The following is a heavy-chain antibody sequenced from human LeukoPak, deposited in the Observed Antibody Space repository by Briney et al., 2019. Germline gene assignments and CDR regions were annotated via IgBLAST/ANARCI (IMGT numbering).Heavy chain of an antibody. V-gene: IGHV3-30*18. J-gene: IGHJ4*02. CDR2: ISYDGSNK. CDR1: GFTFSSYG. CDR3: AKEAHYDILTGYSYYFDY. Sequence: PGGSLRLSCAPSGFTFSSYGMLWVRQAPGKGLEWVAVISYDGSNKYYADSVKGRFTISRDNSKNTLYLQMNSLRAEDTAVYYCAKEAHYDILTGYSYYFDYWGQGTLVTVSS. D-gene: IGHD3-9*01.